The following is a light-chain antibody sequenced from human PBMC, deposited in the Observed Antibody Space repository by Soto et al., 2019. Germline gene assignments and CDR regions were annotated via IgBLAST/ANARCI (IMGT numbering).Light chain of an antibody. Sequence: AIWMTQSPSLLSASTGDRVTISCRMSQCISSYLAWYQQKPGKAPELLIYAASTLQSGVPSRFSGGGSGTDFTLTISCLQSEDFATYYWQQYYSFPPTFGGGTKVEMK. V-gene: IGKV1D-8*02. CDR1: QCISSY. CDR2: AAS. CDR3: QQYYSFPPT. J-gene: IGKJ4*01.